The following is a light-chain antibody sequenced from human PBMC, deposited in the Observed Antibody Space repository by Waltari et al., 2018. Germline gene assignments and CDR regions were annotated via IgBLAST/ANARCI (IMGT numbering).Light chain of an antibody. CDR2: WAS. CDR1: QSVLYSSNNKNY. J-gene: IGKJ2*01. CDR3: QQYYSRAYT. V-gene: IGKV4-1*01. Sequence: DIVMTQSPDSLAVSLGERATINCKSSQSVLYSSNNKNYLAWYQQKPGQPPKLLIYWASTRESGVPDRFSGSGSGTDFTLTISSLQAEDVAVYYCQQYYSRAYTFGQGTNLEIK.